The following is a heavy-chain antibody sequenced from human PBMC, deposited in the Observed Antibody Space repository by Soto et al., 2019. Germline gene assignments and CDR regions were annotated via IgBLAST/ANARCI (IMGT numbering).Heavy chain of an antibody. CDR2: ISPSTSHI. CDR3: SGCSGGACHRNYGMDV. D-gene: IGHD2-15*01. Sequence: EVHLVESGGGLVKPGGSLRLSCAVSGFTFSSCTMNWVRQAPGKGLEWVSSISPSTSHIYYTDSVKGRFTISRDNAKKSLFLQMNSMRAEDTAVYYCSGCSGGACHRNYGMDVWGQGTTVTVSS. CDR1: GFTFSSCT. V-gene: IGHV3-21*01. J-gene: IGHJ6*02.